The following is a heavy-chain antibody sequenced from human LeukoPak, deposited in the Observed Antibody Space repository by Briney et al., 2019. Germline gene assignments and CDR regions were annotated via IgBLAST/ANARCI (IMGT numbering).Heavy chain of an antibody. J-gene: IGHJ4*02. CDR3: VKDNPLDY. V-gene: IGHV3-30*02. CDR1: GFTFSNYG. Sequence: GGSLRLSCAASGFTFSNYGMLWVRQAPGKGLDWVSFIRYDGNNKLYADSVKGRLTISRDNSKNTLYLHINSLRAEDTAVYYCVKDNPLDYWGQGTLVIASS. CDR2: IRYDGNNK. D-gene: IGHD1-14*01.